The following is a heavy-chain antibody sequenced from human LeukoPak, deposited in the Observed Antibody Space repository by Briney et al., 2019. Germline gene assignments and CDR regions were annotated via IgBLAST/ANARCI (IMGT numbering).Heavy chain of an antibody. J-gene: IGHJ4*02. V-gene: IGHV5-51*01. Sequence: GESLKISCKGSGYSFTSYWVGWVRQMPGKGLEWMGIIHPGDSDTGYSPSFQGQVTISADKSISTAYLQWSSLKASDTAMYYCARQAWELPFDYWGQGTLVTVSS. CDR2: IHPGDSDT. CDR1: GYSFTSYW. CDR3: ARQAWELPFDY. D-gene: IGHD1-26*01.